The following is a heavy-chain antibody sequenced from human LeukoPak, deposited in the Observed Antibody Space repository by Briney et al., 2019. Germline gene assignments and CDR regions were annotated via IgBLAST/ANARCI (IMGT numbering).Heavy chain of an antibody. CDR2: IYYSGST. CDR3: ARVGWLQYFGVFDY. J-gene: IGHJ4*02. Sequence: SETLSLTCTVSGGSISSSSYYWGWIRQPPGKGLEWIGSIYYSGSTYYNPSLKSRVTISVDTSKNQFSLKLSSVTAADMAVYYCARVGWLQYFGVFDYWGQGTLVTVSS. D-gene: IGHD5-24*01. CDR1: GGSISSSSYY. V-gene: IGHV4-39*07.